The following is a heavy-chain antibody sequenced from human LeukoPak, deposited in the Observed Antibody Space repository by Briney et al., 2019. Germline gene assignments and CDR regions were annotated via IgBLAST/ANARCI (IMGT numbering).Heavy chain of an antibody. CDR2: IHYSGNT. Sequence: SETLSLTCTVSGGSISSYYWGWIRQPPGKGLEWIGSIHYSGNTYYNPSLKSRVTISADTSKNQFSLKLSSVTAADTAVYYCALDSYYSNSGNSYLRFDYGVLGTLVTVSS. D-gene: IGHD3-10*01. J-gene: IGHJ4*02. CDR1: GGSISSYY. CDR3: ALDSYYSNSGNSYLRFDY. V-gene: IGHV4-39*07.